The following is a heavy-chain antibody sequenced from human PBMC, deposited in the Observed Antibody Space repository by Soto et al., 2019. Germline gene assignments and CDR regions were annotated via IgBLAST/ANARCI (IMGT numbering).Heavy chain of an antibody. D-gene: IGHD6-13*01. CDR1: GFTFSSYS. Sequence: GGSLRLSCAASGFTFSSYSMNWVRQAPGKGLEWVSSISSSSSYIYYADSVKGRFTISRDNAKNSLYLQMNSLRAEDTAVYYCARDKSSSWYYYAFDIWGQGTMVTVSS. V-gene: IGHV3-21*01. CDR2: ISSSSSYI. J-gene: IGHJ3*02. CDR3: ARDKSSSWYYYAFDI.